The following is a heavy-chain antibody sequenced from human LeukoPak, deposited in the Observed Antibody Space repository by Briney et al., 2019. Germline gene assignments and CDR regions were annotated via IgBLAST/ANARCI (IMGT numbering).Heavy chain of an antibody. J-gene: IGHJ5*02. D-gene: IGHD3-10*01. CDR1: GGTFSSYA. CDR3: ARDYRTYYYGSGSYYNPWWFDP. V-gene: IGHV1-18*01. CDR2: ISAYNGNT. Sequence: ASVKVSCKASGGTFSSYAISWVRQAPGQGLEWMGWISAYNGNTNYAQKLQGRVTMTTDTSTSTAYMELRSLRSDDTAVYYCARDYRTYYYGSGSYYNPWWFDPWGQGTLVTVSS.